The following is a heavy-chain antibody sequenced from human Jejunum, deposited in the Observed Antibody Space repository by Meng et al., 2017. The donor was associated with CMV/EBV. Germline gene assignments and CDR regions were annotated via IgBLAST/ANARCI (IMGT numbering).Heavy chain of an antibody. CDR3: ARDWLNKAMDV. V-gene: IGHV3-11*01. J-gene: IGHJ6*02. CDR1: AFTVSQKS. Sequence: AFTVSQKSMTWVRQAPGKGLEWVSYIATGDRFGARTTYYADSVRGRFTISRDNAENSLYLQMNSLRAEDTAVYYCARDWLNKAMDVWGQGTTVTVSS. CDR2: IATGDRFGARTT. D-gene: IGHD1/OR15-1a*01.